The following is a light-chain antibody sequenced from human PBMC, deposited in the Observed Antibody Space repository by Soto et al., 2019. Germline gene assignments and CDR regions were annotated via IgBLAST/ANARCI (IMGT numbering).Light chain of an antibody. CDR2: ASS. CDR1: QSINIY. J-gene: IGKJ1*01. CDR3: QKYGSSPT. V-gene: IGKV1-39*01. Sequence: IQMTQSPASLSVSVGDRVTITCRTSQSINIYLNWYQQIRGKAPKLLIYASSNLHTGVPSSFSGSASGTDFTLTTISRLHHESFAVYYRQKYGSSPTFGHGTKVDNK.